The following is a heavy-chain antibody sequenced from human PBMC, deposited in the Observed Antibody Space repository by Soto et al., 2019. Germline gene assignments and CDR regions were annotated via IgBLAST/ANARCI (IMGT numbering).Heavy chain of an antibody. CDR2: ISSSSSYI. CDR1: GFTFSSYS. J-gene: IGHJ6*02. CDR3: ARDLAGEDANYYYGMDV. Sequence: GGSLRLSCAASGFTFSSYSMNWVRQAPGKGLEWVSSISSSSSYIYYADSVKGRFTISRDNAKNSLYLQMNSLRAEDTAVYYCARDLAGEDANYYYGMDVWGQGTTVTVSS. V-gene: IGHV3-21*01.